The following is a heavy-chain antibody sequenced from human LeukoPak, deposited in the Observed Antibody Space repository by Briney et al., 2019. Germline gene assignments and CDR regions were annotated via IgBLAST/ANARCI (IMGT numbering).Heavy chain of an antibody. CDR3: TRVIVAVPGYFDYFDF. CDR1: GFSLSNHY. Sequence: GGSLRLSCTASGFSLSNHYMRWIRQAPGKGLEWVANINEDGSNKWHLGSVKGRFTVSRDNARNSLYLQMNSLRGEDTAVYYCTRVIVAVPGYFDYFDFWGQGVLVTVSS. J-gene: IGHJ4*02. CDR2: INEDGSNK. V-gene: IGHV3-7*01. D-gene: IGHD6-19*01.